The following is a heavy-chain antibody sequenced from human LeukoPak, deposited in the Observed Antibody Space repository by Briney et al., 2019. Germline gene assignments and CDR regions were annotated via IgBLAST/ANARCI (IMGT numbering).Heavy chain of an antibody. CDR1: GFTFSDCS. J-gene: IGHJ4*02. Sequence: GGSLSLSCVASGFTFSDCSLNWVRQAPGKGLEWLSSIRKDSSELFYADSVRGRFTISRDNAKNSLYLQMNSLRVEDTAVYYCAKDLQQLEAFDSWGQGTLVTVSS. CDR3: AKDLQQLEAFDS. CDR2: IRKDSSEL. V-gene: IGHV3-21*01. D-gene: IGHD1-1*01.